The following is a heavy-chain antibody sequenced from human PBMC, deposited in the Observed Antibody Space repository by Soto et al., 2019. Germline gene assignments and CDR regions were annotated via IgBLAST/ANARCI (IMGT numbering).Heavy chain of an antibody. CDR1: GFTFSTYA. J-gene: IGHJ4*02. Sequence: QPGGSLRLSCAASGFTFSTYAMSWVRQAPGKGLEWVSAISDSGGTTYYADSVKGRFTISRDNSNNTLYLQMNGLRAEDTAVYYCAKGLSSSWYYYFVYWGQGALVTVSS. CDR2: ISDSGGTT. V-gene: IGHV3-23*01. D-gene: IGHD6-13*01. CDR3: AKGLSSSWYYYFVY.